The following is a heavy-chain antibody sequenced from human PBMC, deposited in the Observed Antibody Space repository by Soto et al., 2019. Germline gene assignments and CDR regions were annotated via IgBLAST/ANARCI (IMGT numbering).Heavy chain of an antibody. D-gene: IGHD3-22*01. J-gene: IGHJ4*01. CDR3: ARERLSVLLPYYVSSGSQGLGY. CDR1: GYTFTSYY. Sequence: GASVKVSCKASGYTFTSYYMHWVRQAPGQGLEWMGIINPSGGSTSYAQKFQGRVTMTRDTSTSTVYMELSSLRSEDTAVYYCARERLSVLLPYYVSSGSQGLGYWGHGTLVTVSS. CDR2: INPSGGST. V-gene: IGHV1-46*01.